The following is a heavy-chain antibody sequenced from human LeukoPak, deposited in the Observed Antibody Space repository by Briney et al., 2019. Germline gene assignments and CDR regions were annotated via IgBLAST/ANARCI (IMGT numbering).Heavy chain of an antibody. CDR2: ISYDGSNK. V-gene: IGHV3-30-3*01. Sequence: QPGRSLRLSCAASGFTFSSYAMHWVRQAPGKGLEWVAVISYDGSNKYYADSVKGRFTISRDNSKNTLYLQMNSLRAEDTAVYYCAKDPASHYDILTGYYPSPYNWFDPWGQGTLVTVSS. CDR1: GFTFSSYA. CDR3: AKDPASHYDILTGYYPSPYNWFDP. J-gene: IGHJ5*02. D-gene: IGHD3-9*01.